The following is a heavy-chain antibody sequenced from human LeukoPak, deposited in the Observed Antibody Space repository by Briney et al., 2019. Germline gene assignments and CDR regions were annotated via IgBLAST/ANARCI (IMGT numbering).Heavy chain of an antibody. V-gene: IGHV3-9*02. J-gene: IGHJ5*02. CDR2: ISWNSGSI. Sequence: PGGSLRLPCSASGFTSDDYAMHWVRQAPGKGLEWVSGISWNSGSIGYADSVKGRFTISRDNANNSLYLQMNSLRAEDTALYYCAKDGSNVDTAMGEVNWFDPWGQGTLVTVSS. D-gene: IGHD5-18*01. CDR1: GFTSDDYA. CDR3: AKDGSNVDTAMGEVNWFDP.